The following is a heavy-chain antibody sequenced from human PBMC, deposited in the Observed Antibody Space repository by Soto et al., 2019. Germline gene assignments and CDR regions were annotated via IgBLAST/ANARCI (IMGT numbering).Heavy chain of an antibody. V-gene: IGHV4-31*03. CDR3: AREHPRVDSSMMGRIDY. CDR2: IYYSGST. Sequence: SETLSLTCTVSGGSISSGGYYWSWIRQHPGKGLEWIGYIYYSGSTYYNPSLKSRVTISVDTSKNQFSLKLSSVTAADTAVYYCAREHPRVDSSMMGRIDYWGQGTLVTVSS. CDR1: GGSISSGGYY. J-gene: IGHJ4*02. D-gene: IGHD6-6*01.